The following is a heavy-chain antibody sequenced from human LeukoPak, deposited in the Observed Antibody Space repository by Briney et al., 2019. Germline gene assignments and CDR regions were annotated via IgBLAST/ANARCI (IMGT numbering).Heavy chain of an antibody. J-gene: IGHJ4*02. Sequence: GGSLRLSCAASGFTFSGFGMHWVRQAPGKGLEWVAVIWYDGSNKYYADSEKGRFTISRDNPKNTLYVQMNSLRAEDTAVYYCARGRGADYGGNSGYFDYWGQGTLVTVSS. CDR3: ARGRGADYGGNSGYFDY. CDR2: IWYDGSNK. CDR1: GFTFSGFG. D-gene: IGHD4-23*01. V-gene: IGHV3-33*01.